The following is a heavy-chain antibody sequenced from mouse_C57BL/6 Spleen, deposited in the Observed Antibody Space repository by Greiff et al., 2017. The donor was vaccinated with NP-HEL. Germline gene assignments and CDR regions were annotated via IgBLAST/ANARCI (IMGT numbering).Heavy chain of an antibody. CDR1: GFTFSSYA. CDR3: AREDGRSPFDY. J-gene: IGHJ2*01. Sequence: EVQLVESGGGLVKPGGSLKLSCAASGFTFSSYAMSWVRQTPEKRLEWVATISDGGSYTYYPDNVKGRFTISRDNAKNNLYLQMSHLKSEDTAMYYCAREDGRSPFDYWGQGTTLTVSS. V-gene: IGHV5-4*01. CDR2: ISDGGSYT. D-gene: IGHD1-1*01.